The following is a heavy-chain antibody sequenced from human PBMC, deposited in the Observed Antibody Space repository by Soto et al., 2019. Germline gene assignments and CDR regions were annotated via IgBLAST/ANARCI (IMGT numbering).Heavy chain of an antibody. V-gene: IGHV4-39*01. CDR3: ARIETGRVVTRPSWFDP. J-gene: IGHJ5*02. Sequence: SETLSLTCTVSGDSVTSDRHYWGLIRQPPGKGLESIANIYYDGNTYYNPSLKGRVTISLDTSKNQFSLRLNSVTAADTAVYYCARIETGRVVTRPSWFDPWGQGTLVTVSS. CDR1: GDSVTSDRHY. D-gene: IGHD2-21*02. CDR2: IYYDGNT.